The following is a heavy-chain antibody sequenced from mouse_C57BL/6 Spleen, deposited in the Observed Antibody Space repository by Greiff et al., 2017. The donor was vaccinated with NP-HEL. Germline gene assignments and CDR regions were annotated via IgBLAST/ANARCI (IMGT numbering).Heavy chain of an antibody. CDR3: ARYGDYDWFAY. CDR1: GFTFTDYY. Sequence: EVNLVESGGGLVQPGGSLSLSCAASGFTFTDYYMSWVRQPPGKALEWLGFIRNKANGYTTEYSASVKGRFTISRDNSQSILYLQMNALRAEDSATYYCARYGDYDWFAYWGQGTLVTVSA. V-gene: IGHV7-3*01. J-gene: IGHJ3*01. CDR2: IRNKANGYTT. D-gene: IGHD2-4*01.